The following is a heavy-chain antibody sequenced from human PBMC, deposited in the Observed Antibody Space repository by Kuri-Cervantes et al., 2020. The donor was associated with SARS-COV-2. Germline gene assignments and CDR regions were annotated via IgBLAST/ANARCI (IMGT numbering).Heavy chain of an antibody. CDR2: ISSSSSYT. J-gene: IGHJ5*02. CDR1: GFTFSSYW. CDR3: ARASDPYGDYDWFDP. V-gene: IGHV3-21*05. Sequence: GESLKISCAASGFTFSSYWMSWVRQAPGKGLEWVSYISSSSSYTNYADSVKGRFTISRDNAKNSLYLQMNSLRAEDTAVYYCARASDPYGDYDWFDPWGQGTLVTVSS. D-gene: IGHD4-17*01.